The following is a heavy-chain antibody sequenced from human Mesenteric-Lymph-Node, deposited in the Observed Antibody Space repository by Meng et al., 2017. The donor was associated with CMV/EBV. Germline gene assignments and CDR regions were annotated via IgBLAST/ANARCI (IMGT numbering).Heavy chain of an antibody. CDR3: ARAKTRRSTSSLYYFDY. Sequence: GESLKISCAASGFTFSSYAMSWVRQAPGKGLEWVSTISGSGDSTYFADSVKGRFTISRDNSKNTLYLQMNSLRAEDTAVYYCARAKTRRSTSSLYYFDYWGQGTLVTVSS. D-gene: IGHD2-2*01. CDR2: ISGSGDST. CDR1: GFTFSSYA. V-gene: IGHV3-23*01. J-gene: IGHJ4*02.